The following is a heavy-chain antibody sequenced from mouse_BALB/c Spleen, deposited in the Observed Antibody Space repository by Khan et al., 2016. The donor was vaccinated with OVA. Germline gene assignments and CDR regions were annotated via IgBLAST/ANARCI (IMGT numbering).Heavy chain of an antibody. CDR2: ISYSGYT. Sequence: VQLQQSGPGLVKPSQSLSLTCTVTGYSITSNYAWSWIRQFPGNKLEWMGYISYSGYTNYNPSLKSRISVTRDTSENQFFLQLNSVTTEDTATYYCAIQKYYGYALDHWGHGPSVTVSS. CDR3: AIQKYYGYALDH. D-gene: IGHD1-1*01. V-gene: IGHV3-2*02. CDR1: GYSITSNYA. J-gene: IGHJ4*01.